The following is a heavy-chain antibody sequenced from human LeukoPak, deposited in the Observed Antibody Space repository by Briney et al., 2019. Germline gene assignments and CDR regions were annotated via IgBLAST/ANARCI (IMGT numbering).Heavy chain of an antibody. Sequence: PSETLSLTCTVSGGSNSSDGYYWSWIRQHPGKGLEWIGYIYYSGSTYYNPSLKSRVTISVDTSKNQFSLKLSSVTAADTAVYYCAREAAAGHFDYWGQGTLVTVSS. D-gene: IGHD6-13*01. J-gene: IGHJ4*02. V-gene: IGHV4-31*03. CDR2: IYYSGST. CDR3: AREAAAGHFDY. CDR1: GGSNSSDGYY.